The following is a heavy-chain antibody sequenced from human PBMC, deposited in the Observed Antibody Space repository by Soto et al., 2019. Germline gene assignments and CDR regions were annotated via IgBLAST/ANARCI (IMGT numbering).Heavy chain of an antibody. Sequence: QVHLVPSGAEVKKPGASVTVSCKCSGYTFTSYGITWVRQAPGQGLEWMGWISAHNDNTNYAQKLQGRVTVTRDTSTSTADMELRALRSDDTAVYYCARGRYGDYWGQGALVTVSS. D-gene: IGHD1-1*01. CDR3: ARGRYGDY. J-gene: IGHJ4*02. V-gene: IGHV1-18*01. CDR2: ISAHNDNT. CDR1: GYTFTSYG.